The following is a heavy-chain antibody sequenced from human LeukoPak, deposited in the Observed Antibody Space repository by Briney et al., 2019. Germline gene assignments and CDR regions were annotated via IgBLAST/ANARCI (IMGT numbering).Heavy chain of an antibody. Sequence: PGGSLRLSCAASGFTFSTYGMSWVRQAPGRWLEWVSGISGSGGRTYYADSVKGRFTISRDKSKSTVYLQMNSLRAEDTAVFYCAKDGRMDEGSSGYADWFDRWGQGTLVTVSS. CDR2: ISGSGGRT. CDR3: AKDGRMDEGSSGYADWFDR. V-gene: IGHV3-23*01. D-gene: IGHD5-12*01. J-gene: IGHJ5*02. CDR1: GFTFSTYG.